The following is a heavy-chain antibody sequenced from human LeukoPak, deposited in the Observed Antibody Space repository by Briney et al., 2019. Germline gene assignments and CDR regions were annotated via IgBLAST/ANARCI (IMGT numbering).Heavy chain of an antibody. J-gene: IGHJ5*02. CDR1: GGSFSGYN. V-gene: IGHV4-34*01. Sequence: SETLSLTCAVYGGSFSGYNWSWIRQPPGKGLEWIGEINHSGSTNYNPSLKSRVTISVDTSKNQFSLKLSSVTAADTAVYYCARGPRGYCSSTSCRYPGNWFDPWGQGTLVTVSS. CDR2: INHSGST. D-gene: IGHD2-2*01. CDR3: ARGPRGYCSSTSCRYPGNWFDP.